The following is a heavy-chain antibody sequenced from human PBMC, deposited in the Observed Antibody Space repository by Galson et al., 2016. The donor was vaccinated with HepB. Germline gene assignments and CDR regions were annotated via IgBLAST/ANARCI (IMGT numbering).Heavy chain of an antibody. J-gene: IGHJ4*02. D-gene: IGHD3-22*01. Sequence: QSGAEVKKPGESLKISCKGSGYSFTSYWIGWVRQMPGKGLEWMGIIYPGDSDTRYSPSFQGQVTISADKSISTAYLQWSSLKASDTAMYYCARRRVYYDSRDSRVDYWGQGTVVTVSS. CDR3: ARRRVYYDSRDSRVDY. CDR2: IYPGDSDT. CDR1: GYSFTSYW. V-gene: IGHV5-51*01.